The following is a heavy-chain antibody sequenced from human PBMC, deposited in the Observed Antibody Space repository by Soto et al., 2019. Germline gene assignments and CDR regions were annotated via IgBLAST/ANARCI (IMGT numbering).Heavy chain of an antibody. D-gene: IGHD2-15*01. V-gene: IGHV4-59*08. CDR2: IYYSGST. Sequence: SETLSLTCTVSGSSISSYYWSWIRQPPGKGLEWIGYIYYSGSTNYNPSLKSRVTISVDTSKNQFSLKLSSVTAADTAVYYCARRGYCSGGSCYRGWFDPWGQGTLVTVSS. CDR3: ARRGYCSGGSCYRGWFDP. J-gene: IGHJ5*02. CDR1: GSSISSYY.